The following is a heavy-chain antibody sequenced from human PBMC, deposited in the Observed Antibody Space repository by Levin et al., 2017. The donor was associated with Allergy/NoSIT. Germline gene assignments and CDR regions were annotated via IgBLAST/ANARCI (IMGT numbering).Heavy chain of an antibody. V-gene: IGHV3-30*04. J-gene: IGHJ6*02. CDR2: MSYDGSNK. Sequence: AGGFLRLSCAASGFTFSNYAIHWVRQAPGKGLEWVAVMSYDGSNKYYAESVQGRFTISRDTSKKMLFLEMSSLRPEDTAVYYCAKVHGRGYSDYGDHHYGMDAWGQGTTVTVSS. CDR3: AKVHGRGYSDYGDHHYGMDA. CDR1: GFTFSNYA. D-gene: IGHD5-12*01.